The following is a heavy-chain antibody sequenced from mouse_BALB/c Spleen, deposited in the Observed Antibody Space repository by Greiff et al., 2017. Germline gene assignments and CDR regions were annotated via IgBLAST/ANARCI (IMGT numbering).Heavy chain of an antibody. CDR1: GYTFTDYE. D-gene: IGHD3-3*01. Sequence: LQESGAELVRPGASVTLSCKASGYTFTDYEMHWVKQTPVHGLEWIGAIDPETGGTAYNQKFKGKATLTADKSSSTAYMELRSLTSEDSAVYYCTRSANFDYWGQGTTLTVSS. V-gene: IGHV1-15*01. CDR2: IDPETGGT. CDR3: TRSANFDY. J-gene: IGHJ2*01.